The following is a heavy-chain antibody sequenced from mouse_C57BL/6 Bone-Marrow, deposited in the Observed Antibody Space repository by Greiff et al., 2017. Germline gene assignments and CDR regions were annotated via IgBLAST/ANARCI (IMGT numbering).Heavy chain of an antibody. D-gene: IGHD1-1*01. CDR2: INPSTGGT. V-gene: IGHV1-42*01. CDR1: GYSFTGYY. CDR3: ARDYGSSYQFAD. Sequence: VQLQQSGPELVKPGASVKISCKASGYSFTGYYMNWVKQSPEKSLEWIGEINPSTGGTTYNQKFKAKATLTVDKPSSTAYMQLSSLTSEDSAVYYCARDYGSSYQFADWGQGTLVTVSA. J-gene: IGHJ3*01.